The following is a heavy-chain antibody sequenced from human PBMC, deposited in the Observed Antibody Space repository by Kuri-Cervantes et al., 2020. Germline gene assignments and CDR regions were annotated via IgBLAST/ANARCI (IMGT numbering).Heavy chain of an antibody. J-gene: IGHJ4*02. CDR1: GYSFTSYW. V-gene: IGHV5-51*01. CDR3: ARLEMATIDY. CDR2: IYPGDSDT. D-gene: IGHD5-24*01. Sequence: ASVKVSCKGSGYSFTSYWIGWVRQMPGKGLEWMGIIYPGDSDTRYSPSFQGQVTISADKSISTAYLQWSSLKASDTAMYYCARLEMATIDYWGQGTLVTVSS.